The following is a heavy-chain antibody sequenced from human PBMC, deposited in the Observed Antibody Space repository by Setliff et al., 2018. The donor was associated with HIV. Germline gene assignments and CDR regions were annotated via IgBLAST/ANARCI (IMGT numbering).Heavy chain of an antibody. D-gene: IGHD6-13*01. CDR1: GYTLTELS. Sequence: ASVKVSCKISGYTLTELSIHWVRQAPGKGLEWMANFDPEDGETFYAQKFQGRLTMTEDTYTDTAYMELSSLRSDDTAMYYCATDPGYSSTWYSESFQHWGQGTVGTVSS. J-gene: IGHJ1*01. CDR3: ATDPGYSSTWYSESFQH. CDR2: FDPEDGET. V-gene: IGHV1-24*01.